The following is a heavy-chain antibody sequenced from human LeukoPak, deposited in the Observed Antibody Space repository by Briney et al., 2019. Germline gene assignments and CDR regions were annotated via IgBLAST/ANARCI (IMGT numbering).Heavy chain of an antibody. J-gene: IGHJ4*02. Sequence: GGSLRLSCAASGFTFSSHWMHWVRQGPGKGLECVSRINSDGSRTIYADSVKGRFTISRDSAKNTLYLQMNSLSVEDTAVYYCARVGYYASGPFSYFDYWGQGTLVTVSS. CDR1: GFTFSSHW. CDR2: INSDGSRT. V-gene: IGHV3-74*01. D-gene: IGHD3-10*01. CDR3: ARVGYYASGPFSYFDY.